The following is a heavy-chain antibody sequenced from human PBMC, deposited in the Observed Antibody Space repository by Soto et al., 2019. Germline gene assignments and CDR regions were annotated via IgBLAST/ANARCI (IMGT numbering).Heavy chain of an antibody. CDR3: ARDAKGSSGDHFDY. J-gene: IGHJ4*02. V-gene: IGHV3-23*01. CDR1: GFTFSTYA. Sequence: GGSLRLSCAASGFTFSTYAMSWVRQAPGKGLEWVSAISYGGGTTYYADSVKGRFTISRDNSKNTLYLQMNSLGDEDTAVYYCARDAKGSSGDHFDYWGQGTLVPSPQ. D-gene: IGHD1-1*01. CDR2: ISYGGGTT.